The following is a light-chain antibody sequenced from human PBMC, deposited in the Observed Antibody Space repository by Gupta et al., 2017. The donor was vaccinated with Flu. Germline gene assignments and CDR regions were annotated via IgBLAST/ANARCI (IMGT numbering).Light chain of an antibody. CDR2: WAS. V-gene: IGKV4-1*01. CDR1: QSVLYSSNNKNY. CDR3: LQDERTPRT. J-gene: IGKJ1*01. Sequence: DIVMTQSPDSLAVSLGERATINCKSSQSVLYSSNNKNYLAWYQQKPGQPPKLLIYWASTRESGVPDRFSGSGSGTDFTLTISSLQAEDVAVYYCLQDERTPRTFGQGTKVEIK.